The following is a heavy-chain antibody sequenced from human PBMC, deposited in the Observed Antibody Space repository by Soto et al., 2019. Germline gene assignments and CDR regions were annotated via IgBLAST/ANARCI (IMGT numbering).Heavy chain of an antibody. CDR2: ISKDGSNK. CDR1: GFTFSTYA. J-gene: IGHJ6*02. V-gene: IGHV3-30*04. D-gene: IGHD3-10*01. Sequence: HPVGSLRLSCAASGFTFSTYAMHWVRQAPGKGLDWVAVISKDGSNKYYAGSVKGRFTISRDNSENTLYLQMKSLRAADTAVYYCPRFPESMVPGVVAYYYYGMDVWGQGTTVTVSS. CDR3: PRFPESMVPGVVAYYYYGMDV.